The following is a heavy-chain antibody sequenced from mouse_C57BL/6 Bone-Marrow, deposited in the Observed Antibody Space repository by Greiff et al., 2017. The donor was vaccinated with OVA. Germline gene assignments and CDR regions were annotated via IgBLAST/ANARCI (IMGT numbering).Heavy chain of an antibody. V-gene: IGHV1-82*01. CDR3: ARVVASFDY. Sequence: QVQLQQPGPELVKPGASVKISCKASGYAFSSSWMNWVKQRPGKGLEWIGRIYPGDGDTNYNGKFKGKATLTADKSSSTAYMQLSSLTSEDSAVYFCARVVASFDYWGQGTTLTVSS. J-gene: IGHJ2*01. CDR2: IYPGDGDT. D-gene: IGHD1-1*01. CDR1: GYAFSSSW.